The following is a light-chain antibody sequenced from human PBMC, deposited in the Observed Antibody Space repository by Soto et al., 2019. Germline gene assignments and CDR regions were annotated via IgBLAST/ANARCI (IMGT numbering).Light chain of an antibody. CDR2: GAS. J-gene: IGKJ1*01. CDR1: QSVSNNY. CDR3: QQYGSSGT. V-gene: IGKV3-20*01. Sequence: ILLTQSPCTLSLSPGERATLSCRASQSVSNNYLAWYQQKPGHAPSLLIYGASNRATGIPDRLSGSGSGTDFTLTISRLEPEDFAVYYCQQYGSSGTFGQGTKVDI.